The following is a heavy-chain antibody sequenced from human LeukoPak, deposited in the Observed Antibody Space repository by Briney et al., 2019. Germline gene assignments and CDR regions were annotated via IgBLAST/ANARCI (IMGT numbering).Heavy chain of an antibody. CDR3: ARVLRYCSGGNCYSGGLGYMDV. CDR2: ITADGGST. CDR1: GFTFRSYA. D-gene: IGHD2-15*01. J-gene: IGHJ6*03. Sequence: GGSLRLSCAVSGFTFRSYAMNWVRQAPGKGLEWVAAITADGGSTHYTTSVKGRFIISRDTPKNTLSLQMNSLRAEDTAVYYCARVLRYCSGGNCYSGGLGYMDVWGKGTTVTISS. V-gene: IGHV3-23*01.